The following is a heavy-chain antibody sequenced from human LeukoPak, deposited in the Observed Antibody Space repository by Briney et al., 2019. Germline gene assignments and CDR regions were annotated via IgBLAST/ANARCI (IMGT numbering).Heavy chain of an antibody. V-gene: IGHV4-30-4*01. J-gene: IGHJ4*02. D-gene: IGHD2-15*01. CDR3: ASPRTPYYFEY. CDR2: MYYNGYT. Sequence: SQTLSLTCTVSGGSISSAYYYWRWIRQPPGKGLERIGYMYYNGYTYNNPSLESRFTISLNTSKNQFSLRLSSVTAADTAVYYCASPRTPYYFEYWGQGTLVTVSS. CDR1: GGSISSAYYY.